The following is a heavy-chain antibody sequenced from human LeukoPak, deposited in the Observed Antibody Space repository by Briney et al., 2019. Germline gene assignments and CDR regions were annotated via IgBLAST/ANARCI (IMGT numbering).Heavy chain of an antibody. J-gene: IGHJ5*02. V-gene: IGHV3-66*01. CDR2: IYSGGST. CDR3: ARVGIDYYGSGSLNWFDP. CDR1: GFTVSSNY. D-gene: IGHD3-10*01. Sequence: GGSLRLSCAASGFTVSSNYMSWVRQAPGKGPEWVSVIYSGGSTYYADSVKGRFTISRDDSKNTLYLQMNSLRAEDTAVYYCARVGIDYYGSGSLNWFDPWGQGTLVTVSS.